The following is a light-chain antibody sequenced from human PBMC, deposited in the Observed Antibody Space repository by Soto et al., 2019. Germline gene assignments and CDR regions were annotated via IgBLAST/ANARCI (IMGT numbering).Light chain of an antibody. CDR1: QRIDTY. CDR2: GAS. V-gene: IGKV1-39*01. CDR3: QQSYSTRLT. J-gene: IGKJ4*01. Sequence: DLQMTQSPSSLSASVGDRVIITCRASQRIDTYLNWYQQKPGKAPKLLIHGASTLQSGVPSRFSGSGSGTDFTLIIISLLPEDFATYYCQQSYSTRLTFGGGTKVEIK.